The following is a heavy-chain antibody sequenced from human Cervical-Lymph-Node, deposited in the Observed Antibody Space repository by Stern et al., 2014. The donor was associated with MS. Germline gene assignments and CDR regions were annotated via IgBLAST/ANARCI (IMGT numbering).Heavy chain of an antibody. D-gene: IGHD6-13*01. CDR1: GFTFSTYG. CDR2: TSSDGSNK. Sequence: VQLVESGGGVVQPGRSLRLSCEASGFTFSTYGMPWVRQAPGKGLEWVAVTSSDGSNKYYADSVKGRFTVSRDNSKNTLYLQMNSLRAEDTAVYYCAKRIAAAGTHPGTFDYWGQGTLVTVSS. V-gene: IGHV3-30*18. J-gene: IGHJ4*02. CDR3: AKRIAAAGTHPGTFDY.